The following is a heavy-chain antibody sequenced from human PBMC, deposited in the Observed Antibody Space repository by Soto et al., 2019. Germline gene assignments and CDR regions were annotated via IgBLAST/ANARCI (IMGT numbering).Heavy chain of an antibody. CDR1: GGSISSGGYY. CDR3: ARATVTTSYFDY. CDR2: IYYSGST. V-gene: IGHV4-31*03. J-gene: IGHJ4*02. Sequence: QVQLQESGPGLVKPSQTLSLTYTVSGGSISSGGYYWSWIRQHPGKGLEWIGYIYYSGSTYYNPFLKSRVTLSVDTSKNQFSLKLSSVTAADTAVYYCARATVTTSYFDYWGQGTLVTVSS. D-gene: IGHD4-17*01.